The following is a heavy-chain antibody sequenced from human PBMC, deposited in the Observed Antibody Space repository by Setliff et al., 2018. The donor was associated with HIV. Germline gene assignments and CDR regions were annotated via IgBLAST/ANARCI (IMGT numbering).Heavy chain of an antibody. CDR2: IKSRTVTETT. D-gene: IGHD3-22*01. J-gene: IGHJ4*02. V-gene: IGHV3-15*05. CDR1: GFTFSKGW. Sequence: GGSLRLSCAAAGFTFSKGWMSWFRQTPGKGLEWVGRIKSRTVTETTDVAAPVKGRFTISRDDSQNMVYLQMNSLKIEDTAVYYCTRPQYFYDIGGSDYWGQGTLVTVSS. CDR3: TRPQYFYDIGGSDY.